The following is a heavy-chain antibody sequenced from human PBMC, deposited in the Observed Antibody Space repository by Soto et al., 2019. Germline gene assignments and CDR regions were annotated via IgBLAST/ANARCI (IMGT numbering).Heavy chain of an antibody. CDR1: GFTFSSYS. V-gene: IGHV3-21*01. D-gene: IGHD3-3*01. Sequence: LRLSCAASGFTFSSYSMNWVRQAPGKGLEWVSSISSSSSYIYYADSVKGRFTISRDNAKNSLYLQMNSLRAEDTAVYYCARRLSYYDFWSGYYTDYYYYGMDVWGQGTTVTVSS. J-gene: IGHJ6*02. CDR2: ISSSSSYI. CDR3: ARRLSYYDFWSGYYTDYYYYGMDV.